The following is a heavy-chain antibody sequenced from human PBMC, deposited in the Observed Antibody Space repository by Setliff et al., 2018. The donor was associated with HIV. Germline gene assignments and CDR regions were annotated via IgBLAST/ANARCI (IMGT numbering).Heavy chain of an antibody. V-gene: IGHV5-51*01. CDR3: AKHGFERKSPYNWFDS. D-gene: IGHD3-16*01. CDR1: GYSFSDNW. J-gene: IGHJ5*01. Sequence: PGESLKISCKGFGYSFSDNWIGWVRQMPGKGLEWMGIIYPDDSATRYSPSFQGQVTISADKSINTAYLRWRSLRASDTAIYFCAKHGFERKSPYNWFDSWGPGTLVTVSS. CDR2: IYPDDSAT.